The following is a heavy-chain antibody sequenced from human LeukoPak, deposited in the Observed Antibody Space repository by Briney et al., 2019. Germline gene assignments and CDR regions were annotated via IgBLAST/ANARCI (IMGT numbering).Heavy chain of an antibody. V-gene: IGHV1-24*01. CDR1: GQSLTRVS. J-gene: IGHJ5*02. CDR3: ATATIIWGSYRSWLDT. D-gene: IGHD3-16*02. Sequence: ASVKVSCKVSGQSLTRVSIHWVRQSPGKGLEWMGGLDPEHGGRLYAQTFQGRATMTEDASTDTAYMELNRLRSEDTAVYYCATATIIWGSYRSWLDTWGQGTLVTVSS. CDR2: LDPEHGGR.